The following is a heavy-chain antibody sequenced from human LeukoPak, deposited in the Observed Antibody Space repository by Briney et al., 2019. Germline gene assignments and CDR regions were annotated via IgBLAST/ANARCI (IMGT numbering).Heavy chain of an antibody. Sequence: GRSLRLSCAASGFTFSSYAMHWVRQAPGKGLEWVAVISYDGSNKYYADSVKGRFTISRDNSKNTLYLQMNSLRAEDTAVYYWARDWAAGSYVDSDNAIDVWGQGTTVTVSS. V-gene: IGHV3-30-3*01. CDR1: GFTFSSYA. D-gene: IGHD3-10*01. CDR2: ISYDGSNK. CDR3: ARDWAAGSYVDSDNAIDV. J-gene: IGHJ6*02.